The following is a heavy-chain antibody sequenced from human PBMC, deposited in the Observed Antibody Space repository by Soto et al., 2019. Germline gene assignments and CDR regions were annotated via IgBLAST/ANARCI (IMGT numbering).Heavy chain of an antibody. V-gene: IGHV3-11*01. CDR2: ISSSGSTI. J-gene: IGHJ4*02. Sequence: LRLSCAASGFTFSDYYMSWIRQAPGKGLEWVSYISSSGSTIYYADSVKGRFTISRDNAKNSLYLQMNSLRAEDTAVYYCARDHGYSGYDYDHFDYWGQGTLVTVSS. D-gene: IGHD5-12*01. CDR1: GFTFSDYY. CDR3: ARDHGYSGYDYDHFDY.